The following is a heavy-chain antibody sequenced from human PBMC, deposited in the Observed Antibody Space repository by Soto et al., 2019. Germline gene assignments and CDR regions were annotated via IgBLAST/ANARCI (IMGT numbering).Heavy chain of an antibody. CDR3: AKDSAYYYGSGKPHYFDY. V-gene: IGHV3-30*18. Sequence: GGSLRLSCAASGFTFSSYGMHWVRQAPGKGLEWVAVISYDGSNKYYADSVKGRFTISRDNSKNTLYLQMNSLRAEDTAVYYCAKDSAYYYGSGKPHYFDYWGQGTLVTVSS. J-gene: IGHJ4*02. CDR2: ISYDGSNK. D-gene: IGHD3-10*01. CDR1: GFTFSSYG.